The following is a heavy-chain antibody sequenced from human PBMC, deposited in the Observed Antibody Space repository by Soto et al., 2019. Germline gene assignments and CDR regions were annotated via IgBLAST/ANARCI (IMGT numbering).Heavy chain of an antibody. CDR1: GFTFSSYA. Sequence: GGSLRLSCAASGFTFSSYAMSWVRQAPGRGLEWVSAISGSGGSTYYADSVKGRFTISRDNSKNTLYLQMNSLRAEDTAVYYCAKDKGSGYYYYGMDVWGQGTTVTVYS. CDR3: AKDKGSGYYYYGMDV. J-gene: IGHJ6*02. V-gene: IGHV3-23*01. CDR2: ISGSGGST. D-gene: IGHD7-27*01.